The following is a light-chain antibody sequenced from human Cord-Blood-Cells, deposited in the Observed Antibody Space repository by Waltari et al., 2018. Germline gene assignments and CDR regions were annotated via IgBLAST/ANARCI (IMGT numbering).Light chain of an antibody. CDR1: SSNIGAGYD. CDR2: VKS. CDR3: QSYDSSLSGAV. V-gene: IGLV1-40*01. Sequence: QSVLTQPPSVSGAPGQRVTISCTGSSSNIGAGYDVHWYQQLPGTAPKLLIYVKSNRPAGVPDRFSGSKSGTAASLAITGLQAEDEADYDCQSYDSSLSGAVCGGGTKLTVL. J-gene: IGLJ3*02.